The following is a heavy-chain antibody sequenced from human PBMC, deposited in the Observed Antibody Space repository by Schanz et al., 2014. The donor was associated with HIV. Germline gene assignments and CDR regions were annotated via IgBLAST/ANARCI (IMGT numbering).Heavy chain of an antibody. CDR1: RFTFSSYA. CDR3: ARAFSVGQLVRVVDS. J-gene: IGHJ4*02. CDR2: ISGSGGHT. D-gene: IGHD6-6*01. Sequence: EVQLLESGGGLVQPGGSLRLSCAASRFTFSSYAMSWVRQAPGKGLEWVSLISGSGGHTYYADSVKGRFTISRDNSKNTLYLQMNSLRAEDTAVYYCARAFSVGQLVRVVDSWGQGTPVTVSS. V-gene: IGHV3-23*01.